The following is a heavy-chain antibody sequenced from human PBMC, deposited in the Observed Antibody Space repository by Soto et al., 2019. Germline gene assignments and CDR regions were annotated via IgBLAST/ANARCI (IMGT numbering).Heavy chain of an antibody. Sequence: GVSVKVSCKASGGTFSSYAISWVRQAPGQGLEWMGGIIPIFGTANYAQKFQGRVTITADESTSTAYMELSSLRSEDTAVYYCASVRGAKDGSVPPLAAFDIWGQGTMVTVSS. CDR2: IIPIFGTA. V-gene: IGHV1-69*13. CDR1: GGTFSSYA. D-gene: IGHD3-10*01. J-gene: IGHJ3*02. CDR3: ASVRGAKDGSVPPLAAFDI.